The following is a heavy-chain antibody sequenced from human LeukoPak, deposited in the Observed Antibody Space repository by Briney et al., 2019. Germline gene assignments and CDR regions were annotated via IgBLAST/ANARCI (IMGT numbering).Heavy chain of an antibody. D-gene: IGHD1-1*01. V-gene: IGHV4-34*09. CDR2: FDHSGST. CDR3: AQAGTTRYYYGMDV. Sequence: SETLSLTCAVYGGAFSGYSWSWIRQPPGKGLEWIGEFDHSGSTNYNPSLKSRVTISVDTSKNQFSLKVSFVTAADTAVYYCAQAGTTRYYYGMDVWGQGTTVTVSS. CDR1: GGAFSGYS. J-gene: IGHJ6*02.